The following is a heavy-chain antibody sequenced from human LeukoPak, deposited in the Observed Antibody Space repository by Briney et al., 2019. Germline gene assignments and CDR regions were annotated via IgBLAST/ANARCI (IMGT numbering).Heavy chain of an antibody. CDR2: IYYTENA. CDR3: ATTRGYSYGFFYFDQ. J-gene: IGHJ4*02. D-gene: IGHD5-18*01. Sequence: SETLSLTCSVSGGSITSSYWSWIRQAPGEGLEWLGYIYYTENAKYNPSLKSRVTMSLDTSKNQLSLKLTSVTAADTAVYHCATTRGYSYGFFYFDQWGQGTLVTVSS. V-gene: IGHV4-59*01. CDR1: GGSITSSY.